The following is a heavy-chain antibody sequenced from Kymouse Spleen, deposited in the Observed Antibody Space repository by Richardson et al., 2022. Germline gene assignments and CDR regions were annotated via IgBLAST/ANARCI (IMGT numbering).Heavy chain of an antibody. J-gene: IGHJ4*02. CDR3: ARGNDILTGYFLDY. Sequence: QVQLQQWGAGLLKPSETLSLTCAVYGGSFSGYYWSWIRQPPGKGLEWIGEINHSGSTNYNPSLKSRVTISVDTSKNQFSLKLSSVTAADTAVYYCARGNDILTGYFLDYWGQGTLVTVSS. V-gene: IGHV4-34*01. CDR1: GGSFSGYY. CDR2: INHSGST. D-gene: IGHD3-9*01.